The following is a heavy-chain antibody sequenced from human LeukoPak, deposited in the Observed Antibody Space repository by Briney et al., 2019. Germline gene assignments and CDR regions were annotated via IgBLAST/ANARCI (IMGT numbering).Heavy chain of an antibody. J-gene: IGHJ4*02. CDR2: IYRGGST. Sequence: PGGSLRLSCAASGFTVSTNYMSWVRQAPGKGLEWVSVIYRGGSTYYADSMKGRFTISRDNSKNTMYLQMNSLRAEDTAVYYCARGHYDSSAYYHDYWGQGTLVTVSS. V-gene: IGHV3-53*01. CDR1: GFTVSTNY. CDR3: ARGHYDSSAYYHDY. D-gene: IGHD3-22*01.